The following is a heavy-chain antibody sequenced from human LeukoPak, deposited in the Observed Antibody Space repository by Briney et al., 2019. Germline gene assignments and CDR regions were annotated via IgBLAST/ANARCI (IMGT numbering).Heavy chain of an antibody. J-gene: IGHJ5*02. V-gene: IGHV1-69*05. Sequence: ASVKVSCKASGGTFSSYAISWVRQAPGQGLEWMGGIIPIFGTANYAQKFQGRVTITTDESTSTAYMELSSLRSEDTAVYYCARLGAAVFNWFDPWGQGTLVTVSS. CDR2: IIPIFGTA. CDR1: GGTFSSYA. CDR3: ARLGAAVFNWFDP. D-gene: IGHD3-16*01.